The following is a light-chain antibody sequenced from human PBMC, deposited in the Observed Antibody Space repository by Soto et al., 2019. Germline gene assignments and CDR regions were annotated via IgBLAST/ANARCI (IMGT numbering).Light chain of an antibody. J-gene: IGKJ1*01. CDR3: QQYGSSSGT. Sequence: EIVLTQSPGTLSLSPGERATLSCRASQSVSSSYLAWYQQKPGQAPRLLIYGASSRATGIPDRFSGSGSGPDFTLTISILETEDLAVYYCQQYGSSSGTFGQGTKVELK. CDR2: GAS. V-gene: IGKV3-20*01. CDR1: QSVSSSY.